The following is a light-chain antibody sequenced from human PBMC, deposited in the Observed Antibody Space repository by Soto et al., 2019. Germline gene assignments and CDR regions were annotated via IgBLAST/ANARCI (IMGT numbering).Light chain of an antibody. J-gene: IGLJ1*01. CDR2: DVS. CDR3: GPYAGTYTAV. Sequence: QSVLTQPRSVSGSPGQSVSISCTGTSSDVGRYSYVSWYQQHPGKAPKLMIYDVSERPSGVPDRFSGSKSGNTASLTISGIQAEDEADYYCGPYAGTYTAVFAAGTKATVL. V-gene: IGLV2-11*01. CDR1: SSDVGRYSY.